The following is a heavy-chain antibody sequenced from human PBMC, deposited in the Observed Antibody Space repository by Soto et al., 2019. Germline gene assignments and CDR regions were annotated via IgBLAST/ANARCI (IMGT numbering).Heavy chain of an antibody. D-gene: IGHD3-10*01. V-gene: IGHV1-2*04. J-gene: IGHJ4*02. CDR3: AREEHYYGSGSYTSLYYFDY. CDR2: INPNSGGT. CDR1: GYTFTGYY. Sequence: ASVKVSCKASGYTFTGYYMHWVRQAPGQGLEWMGWINPNSGGTNCAQKFQGWVTMTRDTSISTAYMELSRLRSDDTAVYYCAREEHYYGSGSYTSLYYFDYWGQGTLVTVSS.